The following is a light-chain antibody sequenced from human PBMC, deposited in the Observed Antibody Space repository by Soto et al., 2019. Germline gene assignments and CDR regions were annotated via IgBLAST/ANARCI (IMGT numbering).Light chain of an antibody. Sequence: IVMTQSPLSLPVTPGEPASISCRSSQSLLHTNGYSYLDWYLQKPGQSPQLLIYLGSNRASGVPDRFSGSGSGTDFTLKISRVEAEDVGVYYCMQALQAWTFGQGT. V-gene: IGKV2-28*01. CDR2: LGS. CDR3: MQALQAWT. J-gene: IGKJ1*01. CDR1: QSLLHTNGYSY.